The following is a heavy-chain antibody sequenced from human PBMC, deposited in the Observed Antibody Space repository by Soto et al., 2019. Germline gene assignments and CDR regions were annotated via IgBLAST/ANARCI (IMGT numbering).Heavy chain of an antibody. CDR3: ARDSSSWTRDYYYYMDV. V-gene: IGHV4-4*02. CDR2: IYHSGST. D-gene: IGHD6-13*01. CDR1: GGSISSSNW. Sequence: SETLSLTCAVSGGSISSSNWWSWVRQPPGQGLEWIGEIYHSGSTNYNPSLKSRVTISVDKSKNQFSLKLSSVTAADTAVYYCARDSSSWTRDYYYYMDVWGKGTTVTVSS. J-gene: IGHJ6*03.